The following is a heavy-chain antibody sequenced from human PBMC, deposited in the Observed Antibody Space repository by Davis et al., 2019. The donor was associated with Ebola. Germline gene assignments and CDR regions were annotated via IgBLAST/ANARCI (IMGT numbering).Heavy chain of an antibody. V-gene: IGHV3-23*01. CDR3: ARKTSLDY. Sequence: GESLKISCAASGFTFSDYYMSWIRQAPGKGLQWVSSISGSGASTYYADSVNGRFTISRDNSKNTLYLQMNSLRAEDTAVYYCARKTSLDYWGQGTLVTVSS. CDR2: ISGSGAST. CDR1: GFTFSDYY. J-gene: IGHJ4*02.